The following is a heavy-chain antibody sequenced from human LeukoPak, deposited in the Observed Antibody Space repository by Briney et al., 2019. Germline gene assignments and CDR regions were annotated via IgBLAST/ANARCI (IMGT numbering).Heavy chain of an antibody. D-gene: IGHD3-10*01. Sequence: AASVKVSCKASGGTFSSYAISWVRQAPGQGLEWMGGIIPIFGTASYAQKFQGRVTITADESTSTAYMELSSLRSEDTAVYYCARSETYYYGSGSRWYFDYWGQGTLVTVPS. J-gene: IGHJ4*02. CDR2: IIPIFGTA. CDR1: GGTFSSYA. V-gene: IGHV1-69*01. CDR3: ARSETYYYGSGSRWYFDY.